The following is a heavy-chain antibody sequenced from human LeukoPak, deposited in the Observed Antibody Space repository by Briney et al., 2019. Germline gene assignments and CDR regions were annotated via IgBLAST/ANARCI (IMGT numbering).Heavy chain of an antibody. D-gene: IGHD3-22*01. CDR2: IKPDNIEK. Sequence: GGSLRLSCAASGFTFSSYWMDWVRQVPGKGLEWVANIKPDNIEKYFVGSVKGRFAISRDNGKNSLYLQMNSLRVEDTAVYYCARDSPEAPDYYDSSGYYYVLGNWGQGTLVTVSS. V-gene: IGHV3-7*01. CDR1: GFTFSSYW. J-gene: IGHJ4*02. CDR3: ARDSPEAPDYYDSSGYYYVLGN.